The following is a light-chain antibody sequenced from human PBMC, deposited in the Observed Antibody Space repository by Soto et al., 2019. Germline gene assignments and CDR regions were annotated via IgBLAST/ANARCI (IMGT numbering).Light chain of an antibody. CDR3: SSYTGSNNLV. J-gene: IGLJ2*01. Sequence: QSVLTQPASVSGSPGQSITISCTGTSSDVVGYNYVSWYQQHPGKAPKLMIYEVSNRPSGVSNRFSGSKSGNTASLTISGLQAEDEADYYCSSYTGSNNLVFGGGTKLTVL. CDR1: SSDVVGYNY. V-gene: IGLV2-14*01. CDR2: EVS.